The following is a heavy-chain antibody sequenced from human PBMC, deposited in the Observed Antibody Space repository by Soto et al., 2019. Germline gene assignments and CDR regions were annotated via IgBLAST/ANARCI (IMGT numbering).Heavy chain of an antibody. D-gene: IGHD3-16*01. J-gene: IGHJ4*02. Sequence: QVQLVQSGAEVKKPGSSVKVSCQTSGGTFTPSTIAWVRQAPGQGLEWMGGIIPVFGTPSYAQKFQGRVTMIADKSSSTAYMELRNLRSEDTAMYYCARPADYVSGFSQWGQGTLVTVSS. CDR2: IIPVFGTP. V-gene: IGHV1-69*06. CDR3: ARPADYVSGFSQ. CDR1: GGTFTPST.